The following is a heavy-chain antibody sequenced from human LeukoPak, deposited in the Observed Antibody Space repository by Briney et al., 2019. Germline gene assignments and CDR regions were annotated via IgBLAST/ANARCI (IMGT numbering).Heavy chain of an antibody. CDR3: VVYFDWLFGIDY. J-gene: IGHJ4*02. D-gene: IGHD3-9*01. Sequence: GGSLRLSCAASGFTLSSYWMSWVRQAPGKGLEWVANIKYDGSEKDYVDSVKGRFTISRDNAKNSLYLQMDSLRAEDTAVYYCVVYFDWLFGIDYWGQGTLVTVSS. CDR1: GFTLSSYW. CDR2: IKYDGSEK. V-gene: IGHV3-7*03.